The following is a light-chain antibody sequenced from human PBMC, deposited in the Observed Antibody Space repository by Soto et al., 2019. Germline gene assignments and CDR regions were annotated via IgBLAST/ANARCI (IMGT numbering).Light chain of an antibody. CDR2: DVS. V-gene: IGLV2-14*01. CDR3: SSFTTSSTWL. CDR1: SSDVGASDY. Sequence: QSALTQPASVSGSPGQSITISCTGTSSDVGASDYVSWYQQIPGKAPKLMIYDVSNRPSGVSNRFSGSKSGNTASLTISGLQAEDEADYYCSSFTTSSTWLFGGGTKLTVL. J-gene: IGLJ3*02.